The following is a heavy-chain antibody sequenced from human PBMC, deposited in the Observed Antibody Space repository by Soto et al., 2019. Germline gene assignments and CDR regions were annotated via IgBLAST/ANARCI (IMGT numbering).Heavy chain of an antibody. D-gene: IGHD5-18*01. CDR1: GFTFSSYA. CDR3: ARGVGYSYGEYYYGMDV. J-gene: IGHJ6*02. CDR2: ISYDGSNK. Sequence: SLRLSCAASGFTFSSYAMHWVRQAPGKGLEWVAVISYDGSNKYYADSVKGRFTISRDNSKNTLYLQMNSLRAEDTAVYYCARGVGYSYGEYYYGMDVWGQGTTVTVSS. V-gene: IGHV3-30-3*01.